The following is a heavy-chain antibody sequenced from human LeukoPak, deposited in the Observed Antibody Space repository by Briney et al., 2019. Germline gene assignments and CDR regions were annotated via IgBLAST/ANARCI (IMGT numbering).Heavy chain of an antibody. Sequence: SETLSLTCTVSGGSISSYYWSWIRQPPGKGLEWIGYIYYSGSTYYNPSLKSRVTISVDTSKNQFSLKLSSVTAADTAVYYCAREVHGGPPDDWGQGTLVTVSS. V-gene: IGHV4-30-4*01. J-gene: IGHJ4*02. CDR2: IYYSGST. CDR3: AREVHGGPPDD. D-gene: IGHD4-23*01. CDR1: GGSISSYY.